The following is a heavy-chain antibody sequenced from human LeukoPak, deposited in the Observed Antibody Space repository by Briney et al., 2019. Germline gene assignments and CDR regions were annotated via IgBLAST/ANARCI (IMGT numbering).Heavy chain of an antibody. V-gene: IGHV4-38-2*02. Sequence: SETLSLTCTVSGYSISSGYYWGWIRQPPGKGLEWIGSIYHSGSTYYNPSLKSRVTISVDTSKNQFSLKLSSVTAADTAVYYCARGQWAGTGGYWGQGTLVTVSS. CDR2: IYHSGST. CDR3: ARGQWAGTGGY. J-gene: IGHJ4*02. CDR1: GYSISSGYY. D-gene: IGHD6-19*01.